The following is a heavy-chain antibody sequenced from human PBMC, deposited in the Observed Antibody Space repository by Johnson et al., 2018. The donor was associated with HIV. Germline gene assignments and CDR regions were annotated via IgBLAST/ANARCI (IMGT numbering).Heavy chain of an antibody. CDR1: GFAFVSYA. CDR3: AKGEGIATRIDHAVDI. J-gene: IGHJ3*02. Sequence: VQLVESGGGLVQPGGSLSLSCTASGFAFVSYAMSWVRQAPGKGLAWVSTISGSGGSTYYADSVKGRFTISRDTAKNSLYLQINSLRAEDTAVYYCAKGEGIATRIDHAVDIWGRGAMVTVSS. V-gene: IGHV3-23*04. CDR2: ISGSGGST. D-gene: IGHD6-6*01.